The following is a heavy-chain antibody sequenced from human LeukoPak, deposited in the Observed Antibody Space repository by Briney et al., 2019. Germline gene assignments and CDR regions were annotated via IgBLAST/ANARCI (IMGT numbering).Heavy chain of an antibody. V-gene: IGHV4-59*01. D-gene: IGHD1-14*01. CDR3: ARDRTGFEY. CDR2: IYYSGST. Sequence: SETLSLTCTVSGGSISSSYWSWIRQPPGKGLEWIGYIYYSGSTNYNPSLKSRVTISVDTSKNQFSLKLGSVTAAVTAVYYCARDRTGFEYWGQGTLVTVSS. CDR1: GGSISSSY. J-gene: IGHJ4*02.